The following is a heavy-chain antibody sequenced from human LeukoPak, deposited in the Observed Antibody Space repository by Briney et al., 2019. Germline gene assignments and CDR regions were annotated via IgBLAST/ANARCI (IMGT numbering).Heavy chain of an antibody. J-gene: IGHJ4*02. D-gene: IGHD6-13*01. CDR3: ARGAAAGTISDY. CDR2: IYYSGST. V-gene: IGHV4-39*07. Sequence: SQTLSLTCTVSGGSISSSSYYWGWIRQPPGKGLEWIGSIYYSGSTYYNPSLKSRVTISVDTSKNQFSLKLSSVTAADTAVYYCARGAAAGTISDYWGQGTLVTVSS. CDR1: GGSISSSSYY.